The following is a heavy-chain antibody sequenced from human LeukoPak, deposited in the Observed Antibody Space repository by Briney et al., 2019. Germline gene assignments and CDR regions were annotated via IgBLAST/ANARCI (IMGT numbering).Heavy chain of an antibody. Sequence: GSSVKVSCKASGGTFSSYAISWVRQAPGQGLEWMGGIIPIFGTANYAQKFQGRVTITADESTSTAYMELSSLRSEDTAVHYCAREIVVVINPDYYYYGMDVWGQGTTVTVSS. D-gene: IGHD3-22*01. V-gene: IGHV1-69*01. CDR3: AREIVVVINPDYYYYGMDV. CDR1: GGTFSSYA. J-gene: IGHJ6*02. CDR2: IIPIFGTA.